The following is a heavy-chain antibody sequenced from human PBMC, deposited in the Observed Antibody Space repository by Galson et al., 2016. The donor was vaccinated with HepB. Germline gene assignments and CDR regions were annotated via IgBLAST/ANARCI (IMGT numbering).Heavy chain of an antibody. CDR2: IDPSDSYS. D-gene: IGHD1-14*01. CDR1: GYSFTSYW. V-gene: IGHV5-10-1*01. J-gene: IGHJ4*02. CDR3: ARRPGPGVDRAHDY. Sequence: QSGAEVKKPGESLRISCKGSGYSFTSYWISWVRQMPGKGLEWMGKIDPSDSYSEYSPSFQGHVTISVDKSISIAYLQWSSLKASDTAMYYCARRPGPGVDRAHDYWGQGTLVTVSS.